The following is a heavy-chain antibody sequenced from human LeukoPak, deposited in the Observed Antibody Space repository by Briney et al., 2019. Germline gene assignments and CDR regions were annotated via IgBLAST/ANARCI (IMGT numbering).Heavy chain of an antibody. Sequence: ASVKVSCKASGYTFTSYGISWVRQAPGQGLEWMGWISAYNGNTNYAQKLQGRVTMTTDTSTSTAYMELRSLRSDDTAVYYCARDMGRYCSGGSCGVPKWHLWGQGTLVTVSS. J-gene: IGHJ4*02. V-gene: IGHV1-18*01. CDR1: GYTFTSYG. CDR2: ISAYNGNT. CDR3: ARDMGRYCSGGSCGVPKWHL. D-gene: IGHD2-15*01.